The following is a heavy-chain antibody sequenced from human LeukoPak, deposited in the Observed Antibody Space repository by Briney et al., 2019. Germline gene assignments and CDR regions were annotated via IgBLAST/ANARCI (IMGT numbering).Heavy chain of an antibody. CDR3: ARGGCSSTSCYFFDY. J-gene: IGHJ4*02. CDR1: GFTFSSYS. CDR2: ISSSSSYI. V-gene: IGHV3-21*01. D-gene: IGHD2-2*01. Sequence: GGSLRLSCAASGFTFSSYSMNWVRQVPGKGLEWVSSISSSSSYIYYADSVKGRFTISRDNAKNSLYLQMNSLRAEDTAVYYCARGGCSSTSCYFFDYWGQGTLVTVSS.